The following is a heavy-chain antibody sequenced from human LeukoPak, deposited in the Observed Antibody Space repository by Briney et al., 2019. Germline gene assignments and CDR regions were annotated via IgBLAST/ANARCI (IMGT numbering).Heavy chain of an antibody. CDR1: GFTFNSFA. V-gene: IGHV3-23*01. CDR3: AKDYRYGSA. CDR2: INVRGDGT. J-gene: IGHJ5*02. D-gene: IGHD6-19*01. Sequence: GGSLRLSCAASGFTFNSFAFTWVRQAPGRGLEWVSAINVRGDGTYYAESVRGRFTISRDNSKNTLYLQMNSLRAEDTALYYCAKDYRYGSAWGPGTLVVVPS.